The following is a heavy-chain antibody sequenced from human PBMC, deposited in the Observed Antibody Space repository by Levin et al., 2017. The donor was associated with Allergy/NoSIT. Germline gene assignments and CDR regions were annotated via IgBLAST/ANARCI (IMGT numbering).Heavy chain of an antibody. V-gene: IGHV1-3*01. CDR1: GYTFTSYA. Sequence: ASVKVSCKASGYTFTSYAMHWVRQAPGQRLEWMGWINAGNGNTKYSQKFQGRVTITRDTSASTAYMELSSLRSEDTAVYYCARGRNIVATIKSYYYYGMDGWGQGTTVTVSS. D-gene: IGHD5-12*01. CDR2: INAGNGNT. J-gene: IGHJ6*02. CDR3: ARGRNIVATIKSYYYYGMDG.